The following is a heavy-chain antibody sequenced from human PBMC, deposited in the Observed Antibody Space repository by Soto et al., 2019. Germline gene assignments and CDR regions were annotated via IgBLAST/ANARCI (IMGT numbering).Heavy chain of an antibody. CDR1: GGSISRDAYY. V-gene: IGHV4-31*03. J-gene: IGHJ5*02. CDR3: AVDTTMGGPNWFDP. CDR2: IYYSGST. D-gene: IGHD5-18*01. Sequence: PSETLSLTCTVSGGSISRDAYYWSWIRQHPGEGLEWIGYIYYSGSTYYNPSLESRVTISVDTSKNQFSLKLDSVTAADTAVYYCAVDTTMGGPNWFDPWGQGTLVTVSS.